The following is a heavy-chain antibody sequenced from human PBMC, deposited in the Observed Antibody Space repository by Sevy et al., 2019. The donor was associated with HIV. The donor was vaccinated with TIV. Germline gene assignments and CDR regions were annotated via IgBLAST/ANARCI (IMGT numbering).Heavy chain of an antibody. V-gene: IGHV4-39*01. Sequence: SETLSLTCTVSGGSISSSSYYWGWIRQPPGKGLEWIGSIYYSGSTYYNPSLKSRVTISVDTSKNQFSLKLSSVTAAETAVYYCARQRPYYDFWSGYLVGAAHYYYGMDVWGQGTTVTVSS. CDR3: ARQRPYYDFWSGYLVGAAHYYYGMDV. CDR2: IYYSGST. D-gene: IGHD3-3*01. J-gene: IGHJ6*02. CDR1: GGSISSSSYY.